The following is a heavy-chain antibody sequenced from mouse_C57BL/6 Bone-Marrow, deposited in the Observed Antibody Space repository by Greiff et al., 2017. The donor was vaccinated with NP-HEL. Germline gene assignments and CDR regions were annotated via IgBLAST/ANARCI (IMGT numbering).Heavy chain of an antibody. CDR2: IYPGDGDT. J-gene: IGHJ3*01. D-gene: IGHD6-5*01. CDR3: ARSYPRFAY. CDR1: GYAFSSSW. Sequence: VQLKESGPELVKPGASVKISCKASGYAFSSSWMNWVKQRPGKGLEWIGRIYPGDGDTNYNGKFKGKATLTADKSSSTAYMQLSSLTSEDSAVYFCARSYPRFAYWGQGTLVTVSA. V-gene: IGHV1-82*01.